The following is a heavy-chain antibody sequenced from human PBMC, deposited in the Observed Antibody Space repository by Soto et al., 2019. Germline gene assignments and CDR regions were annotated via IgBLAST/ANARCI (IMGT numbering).Heavy chain of an antibody. V-gene: IGHV4-59*01. CDR3: AREGSIAVAGTGFFSAFDI. J-gene: IGHJ3*02. D-gene: IGHD6-19*01. CDR2: IYYSGST. Sequence: SETLSLTCTVSGGSISSYYWSWIRQPPGKGLEWIGYIYYSGSTNYNPSLKSRVTISVDTSKNQFSLKLSSVTAADTAVYYCAREGSIAVAGTGFFSAFDIWGQGTMVTVSS. CDR1: GGSISSYY.